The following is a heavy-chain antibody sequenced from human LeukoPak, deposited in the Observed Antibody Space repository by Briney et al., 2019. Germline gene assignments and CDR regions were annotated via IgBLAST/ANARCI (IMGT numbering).Heavy chain of an antibody. CDR2: IGTAGDT. J-gene: IGHJ4*02. Sequence: GGSLRLSCAASGFTFSSHDMHWVRQATGKGLEWVSTIGTAGDTYYPGSGKGRFTISRENAKNSLYLQMNILKAGDTAVYYCARGGPGYYLDYWGQGTLVTVSP. CDR3: ARGGPGYYLDY. CDR1: GFTFSSHD. V-gene: IGHV3-13*01.